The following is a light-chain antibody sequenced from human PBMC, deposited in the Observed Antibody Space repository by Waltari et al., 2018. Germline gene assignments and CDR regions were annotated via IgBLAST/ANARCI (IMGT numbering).Light chain of an antibody. V-gene: IGKV3D-15*01. CDR3: QQYNNWPPYI. CDR2: GAS. Sequence: ETVMTQSPSTLSLSPGDRATLSCRASQSVGTNLAWYQKKPGQAPRLLTYGASIRATGIPARFSGRVPGNEFTLTISSLQSEDFAVYYCQQYNNWPPYIFGQGSQLEI. CDR1: QSVGTN. J-gene: IGKJ2*01.